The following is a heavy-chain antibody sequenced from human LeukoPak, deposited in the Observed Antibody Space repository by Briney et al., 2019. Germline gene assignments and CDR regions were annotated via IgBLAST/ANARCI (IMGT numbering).Heavy chain of an antibody. Sequence: GGSLRLSCAASGFTFSNAWMSWVRQAPGKGLEWVGRIKSKTDGGTTDYAAPVKGRFTISRDDSKNTLYLQMNSLKTEDTAVYYCTTACGGDCYDWFDPWGQGTLVTVSS. D-gene: IGHD2-21*02. V-gene: IGHV3-15*01. CDR2: IKSKTDGGTT. J-gene: IGHJ5*02. CDR1: GFTFSNAW. CDR3: TTACGGDCYDWFDP.